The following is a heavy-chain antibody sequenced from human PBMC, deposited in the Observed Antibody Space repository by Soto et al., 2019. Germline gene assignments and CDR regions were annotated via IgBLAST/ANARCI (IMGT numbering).Heavy chain of an antibody. V-gene: IGHV4-34*01. Sequence: SETLSLTCAVYGGSFSGYYWSWIRQPPGKGLEWIGEINHSGSTNYNPSLKSRVTISLDTSRNHISLKLSSVTAADTAVYYCARRRQLRVCGIALWGQGTPVTVSS. J-gene: IGHJ6*01. CDR3: ARRRQLRVCGIAL. D-gene: IGHD6-13*01. CDR1: GGSFSGYY. CDR2: INHSGST.